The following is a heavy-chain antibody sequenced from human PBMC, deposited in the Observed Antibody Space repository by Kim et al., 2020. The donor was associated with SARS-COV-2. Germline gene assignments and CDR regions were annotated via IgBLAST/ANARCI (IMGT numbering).Heavy chain of an antibody. J-gene: IGHJ3*02. V-gene: IGHV3-73*01. D-gene: IGHD1-1*01. Sequence: SVRGRFTISRDDSKNTAYLQMNNLKTEDTAVYYCTSVPATTLALWDAFDIWGRGTMVTVSS. CDR3: TSVPATTLALWDAFDI.